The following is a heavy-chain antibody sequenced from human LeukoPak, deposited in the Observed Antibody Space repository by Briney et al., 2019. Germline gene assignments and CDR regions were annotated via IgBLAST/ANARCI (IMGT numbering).Heavy chain of an antibody. D-gene: IGHD5-12*01. V-gene: IGHV4-34*01. CDR2: INQSGIT. Sequence: SETLSLTXAVYGGSFSGYYWSWIRQAPGKGLEWIGEINQSGITNYNPSLKSRVTISVDTSKNQFSLKLSSVTAADTAVYYCAESAHDLLFFDYWGQGTLVTVSS. CDR3: AESAHDLLFFDY. CDR1: GGSFSGYY. J-gene: IGHJ4*02.